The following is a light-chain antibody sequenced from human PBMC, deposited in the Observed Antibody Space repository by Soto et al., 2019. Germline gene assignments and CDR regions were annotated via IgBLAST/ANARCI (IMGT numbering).Light chain of an antibody. J-gene: IGLJ1*01. CDR1: SSNIGAGYD. CDR3: QSYDSSLRLYV. Sequence: QSVLTQPPSVSGAPGQRVTISCTGSSSNIGAGYDVHWYQQLPGTAPKLLIYGNSNRPSGVPDRFSGSKSGTSASLAITGLQAEDEADYYCQSYDSSLRLYVFGTGTKVTV. CDR2: GNS. V-gene: IGLV1-40*01.